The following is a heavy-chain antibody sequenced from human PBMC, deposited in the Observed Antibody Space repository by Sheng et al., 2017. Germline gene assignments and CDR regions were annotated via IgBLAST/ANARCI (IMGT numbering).Heavy chain of an antibody. CDR3: ARDYYDYVWGSYRYGAFDI. CDR1: GFTFSSYA. V-gene: IGHV3-30*04. CDR2: ISYDGSNK. J-gene: IGHJ3*02. Sequence: QVQLVESGGGVVQPGRSLRLSCAASGFTFSSYAMHWVRQAPGKGLEWVAVISYDGSNKYYADSVKGRFTISRDNSKNTLYLQMNSLRAEDTAVYYCARDYYDYVWGSYRYGAFDIWGQGTMVTVSS. D-gene: IGHD3-16*02.